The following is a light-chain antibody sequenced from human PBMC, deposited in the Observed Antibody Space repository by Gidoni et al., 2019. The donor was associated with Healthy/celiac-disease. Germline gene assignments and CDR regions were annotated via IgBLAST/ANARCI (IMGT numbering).Light chain of an antibody. Sequence: DIQMTQSPSSLSASVGDSVTITCRASQSISSYLHWYQQKPGEAPTLLIYAASSVQSGVPSRCSGSGSATDFTLTISSLQPEDFATYYCQQSYSTLCTFGPXTKVDI. CDR1: QSISSY. CDR3: QQSYSTLCT. CDR2: AAS. V-gene: IGKV1-39*01. J-gene: IGKJ3*01.